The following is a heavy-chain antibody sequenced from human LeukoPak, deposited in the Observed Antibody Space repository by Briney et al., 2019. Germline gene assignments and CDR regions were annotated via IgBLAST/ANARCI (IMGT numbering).Heavy chain of an antibody. CDR2: ISGRGDST. CDR3: AKSVVSGNYRGLDC. J-gene: IGHJ4*02. Sequence: GGSLRLSCAASGFTFSSFAMSWVRQAPGKGLEWVSVISGRGDSTYYADSVKGRFTISRDNSKSTVYLQMNSLRAEDTAVYYCAKSVVSGNYRGLDCWGQGTLVTVSS. V-gene: IGHV3-23*01. CDR1: GFTFSSFA. D-gene: IGHD1-26*01.